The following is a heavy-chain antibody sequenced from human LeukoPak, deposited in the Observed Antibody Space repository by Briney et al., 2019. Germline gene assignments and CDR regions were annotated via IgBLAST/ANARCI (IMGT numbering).Heavy chain of an antibody. D-gene: IGHD3-10*01. CDR2: INPSGGST. V-gene: IGHV1-46*01. J-gene: IGHJ4*02. CDR1: GYTFTSYY. Sequence: ASVKVSCKASGYTFTSYYMHWVRQAPGQGLEWMGIINPSGGSTSYAQKFQGRVTMTRGMSTSTVYMELSSLRSEDTAVYYCARDLSDGSGSYRFGELSYWGQGTLVTVSS. CDR3: ARDLSDGSGSYRFGELSY.